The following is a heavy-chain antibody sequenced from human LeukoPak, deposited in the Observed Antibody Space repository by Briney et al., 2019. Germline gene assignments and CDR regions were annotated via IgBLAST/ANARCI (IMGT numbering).Heavy chain of an antibody. CDR2: TNHSGST. CDR1: GGSFSGYY. CDR3: ARTYYDYVWGSYRPNWFDP. Sequence: SETLSLTCAVYGGSFSGYYWSWIRQPPGKGLEWIGETNHSGSTNYNPSLKSRVTISVDTSKNQFSLKLSSVTAADTAVYYCARTYYDYVWGSYRPNWFDPWGQGTLVTVSS. D-gene: IGHD3-16*02. V-gene: IGHV4-34*01. J-gene: IGHJ5*02.